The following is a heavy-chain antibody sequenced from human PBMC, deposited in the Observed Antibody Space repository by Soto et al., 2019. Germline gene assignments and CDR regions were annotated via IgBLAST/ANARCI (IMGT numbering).Heavy chain of an antibody. CDR3: ARAYSSSWFPDY. CDR2: IYYSGST. D-gene: IGHD6-13*01. Sequence: SETLSLTCTVSGGSISSYYWSWIRQPPGKGLEWIGYIYYSGSTNYNPSLKSRVTISVDTSKNQFSLKLSSVTAADTAVYYCARAYSSSWFPDYWGQGTLVTVSS. V-gene: IGHV4-59*01. CDR1: GGSISSYY. J-gene: IGHJ4*02.